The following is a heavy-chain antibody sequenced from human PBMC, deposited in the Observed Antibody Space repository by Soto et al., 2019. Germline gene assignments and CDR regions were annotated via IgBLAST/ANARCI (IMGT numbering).Heavy chain of an antibody. CDR3: AMPGIAVAGTYGMDV. CDR2: IYPGDSDT. V-gene: IGHV5-51*01. D-gene: IGHD6-19*01. CDR1: GYSFTSYW. Sequence: LGESLKISCKGSGYSFTSYWIGWVRQMPGKGLEWMGIIYPGDSDTRYSPSFQGQVTISADKSISTAYLQWSSLKASDTAMYYCAMPGIAVAGTYGMDVWGQGTTVTVS. J-gene: IGHJ6*02.